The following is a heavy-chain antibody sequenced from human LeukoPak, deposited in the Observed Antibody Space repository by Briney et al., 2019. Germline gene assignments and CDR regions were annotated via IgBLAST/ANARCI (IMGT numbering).Heavy chain of an antibody. J-gene: IGHJ4*02. CDR3: ARLATISDYFDY. CDR2: IYYSGST. D-gene: IGHD5-24*01. Sequence: SSETLSLTCTVSGGSISSSSYYWGWIRQPPGKGLEWNGSIYYSGSTYYNPSLKSRVTISVDTSKNQFSLRLSSVTAADTAVYYCARLATISDYFDYWGQGTLVTVSS. V-gene: IGHV4-39*07. CDR1: GGSISSSSYY.